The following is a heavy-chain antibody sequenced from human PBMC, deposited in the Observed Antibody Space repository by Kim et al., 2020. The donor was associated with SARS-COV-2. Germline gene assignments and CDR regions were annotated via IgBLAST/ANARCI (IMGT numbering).Heavy chain of an antibody. Sequence: SETLSLTCTVSGGSISSYYWSWIRQPPGKGLEWIGYIYYSGSTNYNPSLKSRVTISVDTSKNQFSLKLSSVTAADTAVYYCARGTMVPGVPHFDYWGQGTLVTVSS. V-gene: IGHV4-59*01. J-gene: IGHJ4*02. D-gene: IGHD3-10*01. CDR1: GGSISSYY. CDR3: ARGTMVPGVPHFDY. CDR2: IYYSGST.